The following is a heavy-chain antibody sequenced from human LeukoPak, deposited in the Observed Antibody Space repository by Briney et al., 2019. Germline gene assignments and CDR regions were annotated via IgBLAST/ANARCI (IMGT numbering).Heavy chain of an antibody. CDR2: LSGSGYNT. V-gene: IGHV3-23*01. Sequence: GGSLRLSCAASGFTFSSYAMSWVRQAPGKGLEWVSALSGSGYNTYYADSVKGRFTISRDNSKNTLYLQMSSLRAEDTAVYYCAKATTVTFDCWGQGALLSVSS. D-gene: IGHD4-17*01. CDR1: GFTFSSYA. CDR3: AKATTVTFDC. J-gene: IGHJ4*02.